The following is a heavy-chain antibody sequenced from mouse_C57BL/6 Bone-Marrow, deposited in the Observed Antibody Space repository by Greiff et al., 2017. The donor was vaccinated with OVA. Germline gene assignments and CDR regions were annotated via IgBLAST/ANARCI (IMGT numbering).Heavy chain of an antibody. CDR1: GYTFTSYW. CDR3: ATQLLPLAY. J-gene: IGHJ3*01. CDR2: IDPSDSYT. Sequence: QVQLQQPGAELVKPGASVKLSCKASGYTFTSYWMQWVKQRPGQGLEWIGEIDPSDSYTNYNQKFKGKATLTVDTSSSTAYMQLSSLTSEDSAVYYSATQLLPLAYWGQGTLVTVSA. V-gene: IGHV1-50*01. D-gene: IGHD1-1*01.